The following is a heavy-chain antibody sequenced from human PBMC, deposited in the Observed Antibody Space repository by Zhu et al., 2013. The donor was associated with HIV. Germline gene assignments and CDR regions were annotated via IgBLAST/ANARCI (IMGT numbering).Heavy chain of an antibody. V-gene: IGHV1-2*02. CDR2: ISPSSWDT. D-gene: IGHD3-22*01. CDR3: ARALTRTMSMNHGRAALDL. CDR1: GDTLRNSD. Sequence: QGQLVQSGAAVQEPGATLRVSCRAFGDTLRNSDVHWVRQAPGQGPEWVGWISPSSWDTTLAPTFHGRVALTRATSSNTIYLFLSNLRPDDSAVYFCARALTRTMSMNHGRAALDLWGQGTDLTVST. J-gene: IGHJ4*02.